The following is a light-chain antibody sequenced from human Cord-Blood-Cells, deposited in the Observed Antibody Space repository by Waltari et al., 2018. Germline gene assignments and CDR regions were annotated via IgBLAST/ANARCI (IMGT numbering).Light chain of an antibody. CDR3: QQYGSSPLT. Sequence: DIVLTQSPGTLSLSPGESATLSCRASQSVRSSYLAWYQQKPGQAPRLRIYGAASRATGIPDRFSGSGSGTDFTLTISRLEPEDFAVYYCQQYGSSPLTFGGGTKVEIK. J-gene: IGKJ4*01. CDR1: QSVRSSY. CDR2: GAA. V-gene: IGKV3-20*01.